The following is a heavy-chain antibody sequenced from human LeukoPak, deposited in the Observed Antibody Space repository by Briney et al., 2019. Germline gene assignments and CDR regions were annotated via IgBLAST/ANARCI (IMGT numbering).Heavy chain of an antibody. CDR1: GDSISSYY. CDR2: IYYSGST. CDR3: ATGTDTPYYYDSSGYYRDAFDI. D-gene: IGHD3-22*01. Sequence: SETLSLTCTVSGDSISSYYWRWIRQPPGKGLEWIGYIYYSGSTKYNHSLKSRVTISVDTSKNQFSLKLSSVTAADTAVYYCATGTDTPYYYDSSGYYRDAFDIWGQGTMVTVSS. V-gene: IGHV4-59*08. J-gene: IGHJ3*02.